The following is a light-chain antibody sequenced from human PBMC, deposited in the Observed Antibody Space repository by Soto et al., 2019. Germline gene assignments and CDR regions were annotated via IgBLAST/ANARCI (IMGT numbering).Light chain of an antibody. CDR2: GNS. CDR1: SSKIGAGYD. V-gene: IGLV1-40*01. Sequence: QSVLTQPPSVSGAPGQRVTISCTGSSSKIGAGYDVHWYQQLPGTAPKLLIYGNSNRPSGVPDRFSGSKSGTSASLAITGLQAEDEADYYCQSYDSSLSRGVFGTGTKVTVL. CDR3: QSYDSSLSRGV. J-gene: IGLJ1*01.